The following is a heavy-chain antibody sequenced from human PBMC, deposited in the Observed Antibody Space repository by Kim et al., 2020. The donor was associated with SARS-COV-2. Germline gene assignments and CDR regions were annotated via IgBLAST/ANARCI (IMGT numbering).Heavy chain of an antibody. J-gene: IGHJ5*02. V-gene: IGHV1-69*13. CDR1: GGTFSSYA. Sequence: SVKVSCKASGGTFSSYAISWVRQAPGQGLKWMGGIIPIFGTANYAQKFQGRVTITADESTSTAYMELSSLRSEDTAVYYCARGATITWYNWFDPWGQGTLVTVSS. CDR2: IIPIFGTA. D-gene: IGHD1-20*01. CDR3: ARGATITWYNWFDP.